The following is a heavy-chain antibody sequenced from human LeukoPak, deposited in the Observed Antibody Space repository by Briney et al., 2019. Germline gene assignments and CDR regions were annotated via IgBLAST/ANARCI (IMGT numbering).Heavy chain of an antibody. CDR2: IYHSGST. Sequence: SGTLSLTCAVSGGSISSSNWWSWVRPPPGKGLEWIGVIYHSGSTNYNQSLKSRVTISVDKSKNQFSVKLSSVTAADAAVYHFARDGGSGSCFDYWGQGTLVTVSS. CDR1: GGSISSSNW. CDR3: ARDGGSGSCFDY. D-gene: IGHD3-10*01. V-gene: IGHV4-4*02. J-gene: IGHJ4*02.